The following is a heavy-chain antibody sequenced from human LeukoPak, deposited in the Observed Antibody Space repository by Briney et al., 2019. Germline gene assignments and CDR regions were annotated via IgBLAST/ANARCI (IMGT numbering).Heavy chain of an antibody. CDR3: ARGQGRGCSGGSCYYYYYGMDV. D-gene: IGHD2-15*01. J-gene: IGHJ6*04. CDR2: INHSGST. Sequence: PSETLSLTCAVYGGSFSGYYWSWIRQPPGKGLEWIGEINHSGSTNYNPSLKGRVTISVDTSKNQFSLKLSSVTAADTAVYYCARGQGRGCSGGSCYYYYYGMDVWGKGTTVTVSS. V-gene: IGHV4-34*01. CDR1: GGSFSGYY.